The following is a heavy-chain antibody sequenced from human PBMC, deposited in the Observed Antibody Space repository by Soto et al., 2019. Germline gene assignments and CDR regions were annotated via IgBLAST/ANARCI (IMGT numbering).Heavy chain of an antibody. Sequence: GGSLRLSCAASGFTFSSYSMNWVRQAPGKGLEWVGRIKSKTHGGTIDYATSVKGRFTISRDDSKNTLYLQMTSLKTEDTAVYYCTTELPWDVWGQGTTVTVSS. CDR1: GFTFSSYS. J-gene: IGHJ6*02. CDR3: TTELPWDV. D-gene: IGHD3-10*01. CDR2: IKSKTHGGTI. V-gene: IGHV3-15*07.